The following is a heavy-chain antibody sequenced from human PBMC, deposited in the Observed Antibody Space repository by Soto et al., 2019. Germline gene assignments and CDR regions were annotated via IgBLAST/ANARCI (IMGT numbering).Heavy chain of an antibody. J-gene: IGHJ6*03. V-gene: IGHV3-33*01. CDR1: GFTFSSYG. CDR2: IWYDGSNK. D-gene: IGHD3-3*01. Sequence: QVQLVESGGGVVQPGRSLRLSCAASGFTFSSYGMHWVRQAPGKGLEWVAVIWYDGSNKYYADSVKGRFTISRDNSKNTLYLQMNSLRAEDTAVYYCARDPTSPPITIFGVGHATPYYYYYYMDVWGNGTTVTVSS. CDR3: ARDPTSPPITIFGVGHATPYYYYYYMDV.